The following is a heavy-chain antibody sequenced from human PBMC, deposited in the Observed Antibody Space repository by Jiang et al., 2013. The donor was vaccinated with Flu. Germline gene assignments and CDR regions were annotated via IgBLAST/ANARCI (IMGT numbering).Heavy chain of an antibody. Sequence: VQLVESGGGLVQPGRSLRLSCAASGFTFDDYAMHWVRQAPGKGLEWVSGISWNSGYIGYADSVKGRFTISRDNAKNSLYLQMNSLRAEDTALYYCAKDTSPXVPAPNGLDVWGQGTTVTVSS. CDR1: GFTFDDYA. D-gene: IGHD2-2*01. CDR2: ISWNSGYI. V-gene: IGHV3-9*01. CDR3: AKDTSPXVPAPNGLDV. J-gene: IGHJ6*02.